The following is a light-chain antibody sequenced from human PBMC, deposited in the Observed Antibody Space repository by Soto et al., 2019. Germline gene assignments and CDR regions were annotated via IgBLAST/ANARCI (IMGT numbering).Light chain of an antibody. CDR2: DND. Sequence: QSVLTQPPSVSAAPGQRVTISCSGSSSNIGSNYVSWYRHLPGTAPKLLIYDNDKRPSGIPDRFSGSKSGTSATLGITGLQTGDEADYYCGTWDSNTRVFGGGTKVTVL. CDR1: SSNIGSNY. CDR3: GTWDSNTRV. J-gene: IGLJ2*01. V-gene: IGLV1-51*01.